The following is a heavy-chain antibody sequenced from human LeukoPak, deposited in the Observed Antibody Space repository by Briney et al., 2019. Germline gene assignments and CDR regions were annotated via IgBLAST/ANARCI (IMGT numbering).Heavy chain of an antibody. V-gene: IGHV3-33*01. Sequence: GRSLRLSCAASGFTFSSYGMHWVRQAPGKGLEWVAVIWYDGSNKYYADSVKGRFTISRDNSKNTLYLQMNSLRAEDTAVYHCARDSNRELWLGEIDYWGQGTLVTVSS. CDR2: IWYDGSNK. CDR3: ARDSNRELWLGEIDY. J-gene: IGHJ4*02. D-gene: IGHD3-10*01. CDR1: GFTFSSYG.